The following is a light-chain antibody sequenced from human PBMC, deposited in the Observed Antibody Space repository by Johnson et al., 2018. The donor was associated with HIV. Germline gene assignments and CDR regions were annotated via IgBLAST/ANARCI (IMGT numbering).Light chain of an antibody. CDR2: ENN. CDR1: SSNIGNNY. V-gene: IGLV1-51*02. Sequence: QHVLTQSPSVSAAPGQKVTISCSGSSSNIGNNYVSWYQQLPGTAPKLLIYENNKRPSGIPDRFSGSKSGTSATLGIAGLQTGDEADYYCGTWDISLTARALFGTGTKVTVL. CDR3: GTWDISLTARAL. J-gene: IGLJ1*01.